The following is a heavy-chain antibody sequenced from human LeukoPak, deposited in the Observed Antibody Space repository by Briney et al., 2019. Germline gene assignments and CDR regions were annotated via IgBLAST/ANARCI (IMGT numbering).Heavy chain of an antibody. CDR3: VREDTPATANY. Sequence: GGSLRLSCAASGFNFANHAMSWVRQAAGKGLEWVSAISGGGDITYYADSVKGRFTISRDNSKDTLFLQMHSLRPGDTAVYYCVREDTPATANYWGQGTLVTISS. CDR2: ISGGGDIT. CDR1: GFNFANHA. V-gene: IGHV3-23*01. J-gene: IGHJ4*02. D-gene: IGHD2-21*02.